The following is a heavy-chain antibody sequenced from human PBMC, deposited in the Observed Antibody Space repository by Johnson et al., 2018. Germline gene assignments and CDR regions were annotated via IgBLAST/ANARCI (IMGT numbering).Heavy chain of an antibody. J-gene: IGHJ6*02. Sequence: EVQLVESGGGLVKPGGSLRLSCATSGFTFSDYYMSWIRQAPGKGLECVSFISHSGGDTYYADSVKGRFTISRDNSRNTLYLQMNSLGAEDTAIYYCVKTLTSSRYYFYDMDGWGQGTTVTVSS. CDR2: ISHSGGDT. V-gene: IGHV3-23*04. CDR3: VKTLTSSRYYFYDMDG. D-gene: IGHD3-16*02. CDR1: GFTFSDYY.